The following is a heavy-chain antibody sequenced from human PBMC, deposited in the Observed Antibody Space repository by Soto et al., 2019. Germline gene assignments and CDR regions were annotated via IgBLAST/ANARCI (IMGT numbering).Heavy chain of an antibody. V-gene: IGHV1-2*02. D-gene: IGHD3-9*01. CDR2: ISPKSGGT. Sequence: QVQLVQSGAEVKKPGASVKVSCEASGYSFIDYYRHWVRQAPGQGFEWMGRISPKSGGTNYAQKFEGRVTMTWDTSLNTAYMELSSLKSDDTAVYYCARPPGYISDWYYFDLWGQGTRVTVAS. CDR1: GYSFIDYY. J-gene: IGHJ4*02. CDR3: ARPPGYISDWYYFDL.